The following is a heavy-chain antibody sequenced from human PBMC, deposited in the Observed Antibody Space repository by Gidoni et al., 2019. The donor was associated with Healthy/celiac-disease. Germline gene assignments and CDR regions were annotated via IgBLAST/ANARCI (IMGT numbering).Heavy chain of an antibody. J-gene: IGHJ4*02. CDR3: ATDHHYDSSGYYHDY. CDR2: IIPIFGTA. CDR1: CGTFSSYA. Sequence: QVQLLQSGAEVKKPRSSVTVSCKASCGTFSSYAISWLRKAPGQGLEWMGGIIPIFGTANDAQKFQGRVTITADKSTSTADMELSSLRSEDTAVYYCATDHHYDSSGYYHDYWGQGTLVTVSS. D-gene: IGHD3-22*01. V-gene: IGHV1-69*06.